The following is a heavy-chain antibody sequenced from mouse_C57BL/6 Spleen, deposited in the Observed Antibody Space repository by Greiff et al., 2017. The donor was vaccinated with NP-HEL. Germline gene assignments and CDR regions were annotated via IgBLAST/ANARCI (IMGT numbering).Heavy chain of an antibody. J-gene: IGHJ4*01. CDR1: GFTFSSYT. CDR2: ISGGGGNT. CDR3: ARQGYGNLFYAMDY. D-gene: IGHD2-10*02. Sequence: EVKLVESGGGLVKPGGSLKLSCAASGFTFSSYTMSWVRQTPEKRLEWVATISGGGGNTYYPDSVKGRFTISRDNAKNTLYLQMSSLRSEDTALYYCARQGYGNLFYAMDYWGQGTSVTVSS. V-gene: IGHV5-9*01.